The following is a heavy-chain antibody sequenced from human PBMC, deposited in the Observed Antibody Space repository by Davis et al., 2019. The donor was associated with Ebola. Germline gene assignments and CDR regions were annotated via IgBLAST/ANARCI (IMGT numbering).Heavy chain of an antibody. J-gene: IGHJ4*02. V-gene: IGHV3-7*01. Sequence: GESLKISCAASGFTFSSHWMNWVRQAPGKGLEWVANIKQDGSEKYYVDSVKGRFTISRDNAKTSLYLQMNSLRAEDTAVYYCARDNSNTHWPFYFDYWGQGTLVTVSS. CDR3: ARDNSNTHWPFYFDY. D-gene: IGHD2/OR15-2a*01. CDR1: GFTFSSHW. CDR2: IKQDGSEK.